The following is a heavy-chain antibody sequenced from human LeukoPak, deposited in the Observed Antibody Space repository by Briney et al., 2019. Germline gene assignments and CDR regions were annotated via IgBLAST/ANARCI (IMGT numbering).Heavy chain of an antibody. CDR3: ARDLDYDFWSGYYGFDY. CDR1: GFTFDDYA. D-gene: IGHD3-3*01. Sequence: PGRSLRLSCAASGFTFDDYAMHWVRQAPGKGLEWVSGISWNSGSIGYADSVKGRFTISRDNAKNSLYLQMNSLRAEDTAVYYCARDLDYDFWSGYYGFDYWGQGTLVTVSS. J-gene: IGHJ4*02. CDR2: ISWNSGSI. V-gene: IGHV3-9*01.